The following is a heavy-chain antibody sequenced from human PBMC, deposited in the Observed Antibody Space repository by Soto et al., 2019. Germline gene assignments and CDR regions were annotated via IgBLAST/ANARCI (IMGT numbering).Heavy chain of an antibody. CDR1: GFTFSSYS. V-gene: IGHV3-21*01. Sequence: EVQLVESGGGLVKPGGSLRLSCAASGFTFSSYSMNWVRQAPGKGLEWVSPISSSSSYIYYADSVKGRFTISRDNAKNSLYLQMNSLRAEDTAVYYCARGSITMVLVYYYYMDVWGKGTTVTVSS. CDR2: ISSSSSYI. CDR3: ARGSITMVLVYYYYMDV. J-gene: IGHJ6*03. D-gene: IGHD3-10*01.